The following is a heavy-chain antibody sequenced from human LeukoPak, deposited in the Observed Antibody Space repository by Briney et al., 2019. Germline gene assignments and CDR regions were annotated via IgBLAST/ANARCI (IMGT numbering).Heavy chain of an antibody. CDR2: IYYSGST. D-gene: IGHD5-24*01. J-gene: IGHJ3*02. Sequence: KPSETLSLTCTVSGGSISSYYWSWIRQPPGKGLEWIGYIYYSGSTNYNPSLKSRVTISVDTSKHQFSLKLSSVTAADTAVYYCARSLGEMATIVDGDAFDIWGQGTMVTVSS. CDR3: ARSLGEMATIVDGDAFDI. CDR1: GGSISSYY. V-gene: IGHV4-59*01.